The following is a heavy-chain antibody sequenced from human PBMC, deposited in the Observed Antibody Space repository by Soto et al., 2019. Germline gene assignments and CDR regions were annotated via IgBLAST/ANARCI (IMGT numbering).Heavy chain of an antibody. CDR3: ARHQSGSWGTNWFAP. CDR2: ISGSTGAS. CDR1: DFTFSNYA. J-gene: IGHJ5*02. V-gene: IGHV3-23*01. Sequence: GGSLRLSCVASDFTFSNYAMTWVRQASGKGLEWVSSISGSTGASYYADSVKGRFAISRDNSKNTLYLQMNSLRAEDTALYHCARHQSGSWGTNWFAPWGQGTLVTVSS. D-gene: IGHD3-3*01.